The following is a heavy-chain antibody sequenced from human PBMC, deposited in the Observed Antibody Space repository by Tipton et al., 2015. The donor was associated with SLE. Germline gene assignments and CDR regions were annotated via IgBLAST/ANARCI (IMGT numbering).Heavy chain of an antibody. Sequence: QSGPEVKKPGASVKVSCKASGYTFTSYGISWVRQAPGQGLEWMGWISGYNGNTNYAQKFQWRVTMTADTSTSTTYMELRSLRSDETAVYYCAREYDFWTGYYPPRYYYGMDVWGQGTTVTVSS. CDR1: GYTFTSYG. J-gene: IGHJ6*02. V-gene: IGHV1-18*01. CDR3: AREYDFWTGYYPPRYYYGMDV. D-gene: IGHD3-3*01. CDR2: ISGYNGNT.